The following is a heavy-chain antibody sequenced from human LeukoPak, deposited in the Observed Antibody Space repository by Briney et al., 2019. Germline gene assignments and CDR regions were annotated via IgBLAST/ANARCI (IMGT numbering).Heavy chain of an antibody. Sequence: GGSLRLSCAVSGFTFSSYEMNWVRQAPGKGLEWVSYISSSGSAMYYADSVMGRFTISRDNAKNSLYLQMNSLRAEDTAIYYCARALHTVVDGKGYWGQGTLVTVSS. V-gene: IGHV3-48*03. CDR2: ISSSGSAM. J-gene: IGHJ4*02. CDR1: GFTFSSYE. CDR3: ARALHTVVDGKGY. D-gene: IGHD2-15*01.